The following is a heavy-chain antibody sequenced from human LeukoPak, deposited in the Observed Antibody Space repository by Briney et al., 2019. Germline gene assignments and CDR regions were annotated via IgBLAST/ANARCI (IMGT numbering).Heavy chain of an antibody. V-gene: IGHV4-34*01. D-gene: IGHD3-22*01. CDR3: ARYDSSGYSAFDI. Sequence: SETLSLTCAVYGGSFSGHYWSWIRQPPGKGLEWIGEINHSGSTNYNPSLKSRVTISVDTSKNQFSLKLSSVTAADTAVYYCARYDSSGYSAFDIWGQGTMVTVSS. CDR1: GGSFSGHY. J-gene: IGHJ3*02. CDR2: INHSGST.